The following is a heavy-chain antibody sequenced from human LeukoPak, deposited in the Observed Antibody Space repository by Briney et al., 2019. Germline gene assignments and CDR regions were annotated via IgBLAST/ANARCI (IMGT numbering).Heavy chain of an antibody. J-gene: IGHJ3*02. CDR2: ISSSSSTI. Sequence: GGSLRLSCAASGFTFSSYSMNWVRQAPGKGLEWVSYISSSSSTIYYADSVKGRFTISRDNAKDSLYLQMNSLRAEDTAVYYCARDRADIVVVVAATLDAFDIWGQGTMVTVSS. CDR1: GFTFSSYS. V-gene: IGHV3-48*01. D-gene: IGHD2-15*01. CDR3: ARDRADIVVVVAATLDAFDI.